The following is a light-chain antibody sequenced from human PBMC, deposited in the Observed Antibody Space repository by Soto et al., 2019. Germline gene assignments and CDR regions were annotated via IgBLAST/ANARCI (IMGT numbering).Light chain of an antibody. CDR2: GAS. J-gene: IGKJ1*01. CDR3: QQYNNWPPRT. Sequence: EIVMTQSPATLSVSPGERATLSCRASQRVSSNLAWYQQKPDQAPRLLIYGASTRATGIPARFSGSGSGTEFTLTISSLQSEDFAVYYCQQYNNWPPRTFGQGTKVEIK. V-gene: IGKV3-15*01. CDR1: QRVSSN.